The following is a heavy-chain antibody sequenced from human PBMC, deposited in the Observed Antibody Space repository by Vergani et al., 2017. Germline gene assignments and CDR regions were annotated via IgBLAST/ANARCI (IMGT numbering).Heavy chain of an antibody. V-gene: IGHV3-11*01. D-gene: IGHD3-3*01. CDR1: GFTFSDYY. CDR3: ASNPGYYDFWRGYYPNWFDR. CDR2: ISSSGSTI. Sequence: QVQLVESGGGVVQPGGSLRLSCAASGFTFSDYYMSWIRQAPGKGLEWVSYISSSGSTISYADSVKGRFTTSRDNAKNSLYLQMNSLRAEDTAVYYCASNPGYYDFWRGYYPNWFDRWGQGPLVTVSS. J-gene: IGHJ5*02.